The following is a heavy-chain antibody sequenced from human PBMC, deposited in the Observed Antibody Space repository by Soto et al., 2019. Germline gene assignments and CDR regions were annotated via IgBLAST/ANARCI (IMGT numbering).Heavy chain of an antibody. CDR2: IDPKNGGT. CDR1: GYSISAYY. V-gene: IGHV1-2*02. J-gene: IGHJ4*02. CDR3: GRDDYGIFPY. D-gene: IGHD3-10*01. Sequence: VASVKVSCKASGYSISAYYIHWVRQAPGQGLEWMGWIDPKNGGTVSAQKFQGRLTMTRDTSISTVHMDLSGLTSDDTALYYCGRDDYGIFPYWGQGSLVTVSS.